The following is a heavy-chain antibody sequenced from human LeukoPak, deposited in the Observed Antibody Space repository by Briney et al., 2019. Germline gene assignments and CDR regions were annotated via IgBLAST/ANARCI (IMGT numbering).Heavy chain of an antibody. D-gene: IGHD3-22*01. CDR3: AKDCCNFDYYDSSGYLHY. V-gene: IGHV3-30*18. Sequence: GGSLRLSCAASGFTFSSCGMHWVRQAPGKGLEWVAVISYDGSNKYYADSVKGRFTISRDNSKNTLYLQMNSLRAEDTAVYYCAKDCCNFDYYDSSGYLHYWGQGTLVTVSS. CDR2: ISYDGSNK. J-gene: IGHJ4*02. CDR1: GFTFSSCG.